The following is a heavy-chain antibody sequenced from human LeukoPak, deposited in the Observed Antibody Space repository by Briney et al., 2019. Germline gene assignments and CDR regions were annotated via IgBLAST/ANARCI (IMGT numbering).Heavy chain of an antibody. CDR2: IIPIFGTA. Sequence: ASVKVSCKASGGTFISYAISWVRQAPGQGLEWMGGIIPIFGTANYAQKFQGRVTITADESTGTAYMELSSLRSEDTAVYYCARGPGIAAAGNSYYYYGMDVWGQGTTVTVSS. J-gene: IGHJ6*02. D-gene: IGHD6-13*01. V-gene: IGHV1-69*13. CDR1: GGTFISYA. CDR3: ARGPGIAAAGNSYYYYGMDV.